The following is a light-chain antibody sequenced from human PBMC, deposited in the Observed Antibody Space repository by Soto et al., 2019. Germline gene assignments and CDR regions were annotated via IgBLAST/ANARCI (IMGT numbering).Light chain of an antibody. CDR2: LGD. J-gene: IGLJ1*01. CDR1: ASHIGTFY. V-gene: IGLV1-47*02. Sequence: QSVLTQPPSASSNPGQTVTISCSGSASHIGTFYVYWYQHLPGTAPKLLIYLGDQRASGVSDRFSGSKSGTSASLAINGLRSDDEADYYCAAWDDNLNAYVFGSGTKLTVL. CDR3: AAWDDNLNAYV.